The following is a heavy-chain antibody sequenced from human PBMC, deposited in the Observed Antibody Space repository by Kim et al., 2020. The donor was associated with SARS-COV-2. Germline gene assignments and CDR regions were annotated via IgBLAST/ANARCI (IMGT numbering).Heavy chain of an antibody. J-gene: IGHJ6*02. CDR1: GYTFAKYW. CDR2: IYPGDSDT. D-gene: IGHD6-19*01. CDR3: ASAVXXXFXXXXXV. V-gene: IGHV5-51*01. Sequence: GESLKISCEGSGYTFAKYWVAWVRQMPGKGLEWMGIIYPGDSDTRYSPSFQGQVTMSVDKSLNTAYLQWNSLKTSDTGMYFCASAVXXXFXXXXXVWXQG.